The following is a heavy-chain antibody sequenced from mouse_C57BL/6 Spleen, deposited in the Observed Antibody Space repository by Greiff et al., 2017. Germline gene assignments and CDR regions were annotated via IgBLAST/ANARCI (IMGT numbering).Heavy chain of an antibody. Sequence: VKLQESGPGLVKPSPSLFLTCSITGFPITSGYYWIWIRQTPGKPLEWMGYITHSGETFDNPSLQSPISITRETSKNQFFLRLHAVATEETSMYYCAGDSAGDWDFDVWGTGTTVTVSS. CDR2: ITHSGET. D-gene: IGHD4-1*01. V-gene: IGHV12-3*01. J-gene: IGHJ1*03. CDR3: AGDSAGDWDFDV. CDR1: GFPITSGYY.